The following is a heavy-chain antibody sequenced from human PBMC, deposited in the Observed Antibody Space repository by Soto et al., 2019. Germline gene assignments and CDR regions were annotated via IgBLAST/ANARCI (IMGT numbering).Heavy chain of an antibody. Sequence: SETLSLTCTVSGGSISSGGYYWSWIRQHPGKGLEWIGYIYYSGSTYYNPSLKSRVTISVDTSKNQFSLKLSSVTAADTAVYYCARGFAEVGATNAEYFQHLGQGTLVTVSS. CDR2: IYYSGST. V-gene: IGHV4-31*03. CDR3: ARGFAEVGATNAEYFQH. J-gene: IGHJ1*01. CDR1: GGSISSGGYY. D-gene: IGHD1-26*01.